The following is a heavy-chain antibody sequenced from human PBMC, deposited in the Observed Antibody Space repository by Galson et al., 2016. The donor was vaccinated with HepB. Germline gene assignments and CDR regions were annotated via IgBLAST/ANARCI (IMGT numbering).Heavy chain of an antibody. J-gene: IGHJ6*04. CDR2: ISRSGDST. CDR3: VQGSTAPAV. D-gene: IGHD2-2*01. Sequence: SLRLSCAASGFTFRNYGMTWVRQALGKGLEVVSSISRSGDSTDYADSVKGRFSISRDNSKNTLSLQMNSLTADDTAIYYCVQGSTAPAVWGKGTTVTVSS. V-gene: IGHV3-23*01. CDR1: GFTFRNYG.